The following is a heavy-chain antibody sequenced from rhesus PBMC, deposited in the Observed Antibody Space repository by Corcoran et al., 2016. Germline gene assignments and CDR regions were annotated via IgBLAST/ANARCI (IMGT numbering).Heavy chain of an antibody. CDR3: ARERVVAAAGTGVWDY. J-gene: IGHJ4*01. D-gene: IGHD6-31*01. V-gene: IGHV4-169*02. Sequence: QLQLQESGPGLVKPSETLSVTCAVSGGSISSSSWSWIRHAPVKWLAWIGYIYGSGSSTTYNPYLKSGVSLSGDTSTTQLSLKLSSVTTADTAVYYCARERVVAAAGTGVWDYWGQGVLVTVSS. CDR2: IYGSGSST. CDR1: GGSISSSS.